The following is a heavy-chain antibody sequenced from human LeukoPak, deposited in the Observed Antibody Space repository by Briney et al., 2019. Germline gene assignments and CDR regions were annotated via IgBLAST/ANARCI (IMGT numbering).Heavy chain of an antibody. CDR3: ARDHGFGEYFDY. CDR2: ISYDGSNK. CDR1: GFTFSSYG. J-gene: IGHJ4*02. V-gene: IGHV3-30*03. Sequence: GGSLRLSCAASGFTFSSYGMHWVRQAPGKGLEWVAVISYDGSNKYYADSVKGRFTISRDNSKNTLYLQMNSLRAEDTAVYYCARDHGFGEYFDYWGQGTLVTVSS. D-gene: IGHD3-10*01.